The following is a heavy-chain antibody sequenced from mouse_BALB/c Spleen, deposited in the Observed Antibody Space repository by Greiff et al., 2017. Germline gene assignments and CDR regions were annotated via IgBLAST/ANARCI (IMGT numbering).Heavy chain of an antibody. J-gene: IGHJ4*01. V-gene: IGHV3-1*02. CDR3: ARGLLALSWDYYAMDY. CDR2: IHYSGST. Sequence: DVKLQESGPDLVKPSQSLSLTCTVTGYSITSGYSWHWIRQFPGNKLEWMGYIHYSGSTNCNPSLKSRISITRDTSKNQFFLQLNSVTTEDTATYYCARGLLALSWDYYAMDYWGQGTSVTVSS. CDR1: GYSITSGYS.